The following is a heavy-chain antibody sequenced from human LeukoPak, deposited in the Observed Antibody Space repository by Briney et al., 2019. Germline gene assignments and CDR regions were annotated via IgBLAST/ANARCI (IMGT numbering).Heavy chain of an antibody. CDR3: ARRLNDILTGFMAFDI. J-gene: IGHJ3*02. Sequence: SETLSLTCTVSGGSITSFYWSWIRQPPGKGLEWIGYIYNSGSTNYNPSLKSRVAISVDTSKNQCSLKLSSVTAADTAVYYCARRLNDILTGFMAFDIWGQGTMVTVSS. V-gene: IGHV4-59*08. D-gene: IGHD3-9*01. CDR1: GGSITSFY. CDR2: IYNSGST.